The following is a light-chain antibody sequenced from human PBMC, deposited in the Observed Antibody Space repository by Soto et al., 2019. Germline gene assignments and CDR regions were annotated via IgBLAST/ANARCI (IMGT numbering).Light chain of an antibody. CDR2: DVS. J-gene: IGLJ2*01. CDR1: SSDVGGYNY. Sequence: QSALTQPASVSGSPGQSITISCTGTSSDVGGYNYVSWYQQHPGKAPKLMIYDVSNRPSGVSNRFSGSKSGNTASPTISGLQAEDEADYYCSSYTSSSTLEAVFGGGTKLTVL. CDR3: SSYTSSSTLEAV. V-gene: IGLV2-14*01.